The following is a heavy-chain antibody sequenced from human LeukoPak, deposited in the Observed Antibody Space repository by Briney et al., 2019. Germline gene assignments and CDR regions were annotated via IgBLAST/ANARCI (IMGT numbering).Heavy chain of an antibody. CDR2: IKPDGSEK. V-gene: IGHV3-7*01. CDR3: VRGGTYWTVS. J-gene: IGHJ5*01. CDR1: GFVFSASY. Sequence: PGGSLRLSCAASGFVFSASYMSWVRKAPGKGLEWVATIKPDGSEKYHVDSVSGRFTISRDNTNDSLFLQMNSLRVDDTAVYYCVRGGTYWTVSWDQGTLVNVS.